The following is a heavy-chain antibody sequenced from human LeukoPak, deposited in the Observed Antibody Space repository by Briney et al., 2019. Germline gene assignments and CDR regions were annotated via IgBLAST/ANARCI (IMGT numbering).Heavy chain of an antibody. CDR3: AKRHTSGWFYFDY. CDR1: GFTFSNYA. V-gene: IGHV3-23*01. J-gene: IGHJ4*02. CDR2: IVGSGDTT. D-gene: IGHD6-19*01. Sequence: GGSLRLSCAASGFTFSNYAMSWVRQGPGKGLEWVSTIVGSGDTTYYADSVKDRFTISRDNSKSTLFLQMNSLRAEDTAVYYCAKRHTSGWFYFDYWGQGTLVTVSA.